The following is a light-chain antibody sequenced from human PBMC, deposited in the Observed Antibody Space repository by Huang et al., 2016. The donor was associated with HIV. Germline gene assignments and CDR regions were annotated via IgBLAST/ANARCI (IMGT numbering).Light chain of an antibody. Sequence: DIQMTQSPSSLSASVGDRVTISCQASQDIREHLSCCKQKPGKAPKRLMYDARNLQRGVPSRVRGSGSGTDFTFTVSSLQPEGIATYYCQQCDRLVLGQGTKLEIK. CDR2: DAR. CDR1: QDIREH. V-gene: IGKV1-33*01. CDR3: QQCDRLV. J-gene: IGKJ2*01.